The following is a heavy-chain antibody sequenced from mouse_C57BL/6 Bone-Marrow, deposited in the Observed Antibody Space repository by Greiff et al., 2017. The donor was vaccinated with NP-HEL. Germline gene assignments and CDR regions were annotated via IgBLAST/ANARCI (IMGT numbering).Heavy chain of an antibody. CDR3: TRGAY. J-gene: IGHJ3*01. CDR1: GYAFSNYW. Sequence: QVQLQQSGAELVKPGASVKISCKASGYAFSNYWMNWVKQRPGKGLEWLGQIYPGDGDTYYNGKFKDKATLTADNSSRTAFMQLSRLTYEDSAVYFCTRGAYGGQGTLVTVSA. V-gene: IGHV1-80*01. CDR2: IYPGDGDT.